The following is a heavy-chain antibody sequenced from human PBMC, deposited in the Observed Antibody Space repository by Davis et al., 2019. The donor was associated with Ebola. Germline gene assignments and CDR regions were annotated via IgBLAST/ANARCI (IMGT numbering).Heavy chain of an antibody. CDR2: ISSSSSYI. J-gene: IGHJ4*02. Sequence: GESLKISCAASGFTFSRYSMNWVRQAPGKGLEWVSSISSSSSYIYYADSVKGRFTISRDNAKNSLYLQMNSLRAEDTAVYYCARLQLALDYWGQGTLVTVSS. CDR1: GFTFSRYS. V-gene: IGHV3-21*01. CDR3: ARLQLALDY. D-gene: IGHD6-13*01.